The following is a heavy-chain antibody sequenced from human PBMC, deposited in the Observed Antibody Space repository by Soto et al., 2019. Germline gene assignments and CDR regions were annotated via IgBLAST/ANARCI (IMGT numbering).Heavy chain of an antibody. CDR3: TKEKSSGWFRGAFDI. CDR2: ISWNSGSI. D-gene: IGHD6-19*01. CDR1: GFTFDDYA. V-gene: IGHV3-9*01. Sequence: GGSLRLSCAASGFTFDDYAMHWVRQAPGKGLEWVSGISWNSGSIGYADSVKGRFTISRDNAKNSLYLQMNSLRAEDTALYYCTKEKSSGWFRGAFDIWGQGTMVTVSS. J-gene: IGHJ3*02.